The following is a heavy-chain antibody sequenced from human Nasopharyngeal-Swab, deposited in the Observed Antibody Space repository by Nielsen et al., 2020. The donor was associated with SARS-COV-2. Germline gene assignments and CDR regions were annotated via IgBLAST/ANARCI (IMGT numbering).Heavy chain of an antibody. V-gene: IGHV3-7*04. CDR1: GFTVSSNY. CDR2: IKQDGSEK. J-gene: IGHJ4*02. CDR3: ARVGGSSWYFDY. D-gene: IGHD6-13*01. Sequence: GESLKISCAASGFTVSSNYMSWVRQAPGKGLEWVANIKQDGSEKYYVDSVKGRFTISRDNAKNSLYLQMNSLRAEDTAVYYCARVGGSSWYFDYWGQGTLVTVSS.